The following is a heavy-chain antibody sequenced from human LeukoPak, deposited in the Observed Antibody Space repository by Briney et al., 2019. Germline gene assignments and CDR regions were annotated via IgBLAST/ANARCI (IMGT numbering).Heavy chain of an antibody. V-gene: IGHV3-30*02. Sequence: GGSLRLSCAASGFTFSSYGMHWVRQAPGKGLEWVAFIRYDGSNKYYADSVKGRFTISRDNSKNTLYLQMNSLRAEDTAVYYCARVRRQQLAYEYFQYWGQGTLVTVSS. J-gene: IGHJ1*01. D-gene: IGHD6-13*01. CDR1: GFTFSSYG. CDR2: IRYDGSNK. CDR3: ARVRRQQLAYEYFQY.